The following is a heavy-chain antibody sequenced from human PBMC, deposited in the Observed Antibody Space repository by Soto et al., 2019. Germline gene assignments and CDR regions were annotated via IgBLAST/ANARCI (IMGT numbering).Heavy chain of an antibody. Sequence: SETLSLTCTVSGGSISSSSYYWGWIRQPPGKGLEWIGSIYYSGSTYYNPSLKSRVTISVDTSKNQFSLKLSSVTAADTAVYYCARQPLDIVVVPAAVYYYYGMDVWGRGTTVTV. CDR2: IYYSGST. J-gene: IGHJ6*02. CDR1: GGSISSSSYY. V-gene: IGHV4-39*01. CDR3: ARQPLDIVVVPAAVYYYYGMDV. D-gene: IGHD2-2*03.